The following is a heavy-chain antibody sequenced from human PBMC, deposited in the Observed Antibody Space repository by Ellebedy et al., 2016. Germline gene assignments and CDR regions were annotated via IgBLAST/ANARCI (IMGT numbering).Heavy chain of an antibody. CDR2: ISAYNGNT. CDR1: GYTFTSYG. V-gene: IGHV1-18*01. D-gene: IGHD6-13*01. CDR3: ARDRGYSSSWYSDY. Sequence: ASVKVSCKASGYTFTSYGISWVRQAPGQGIEWMGWISAYNGNTNYAQKLQGRVTMTTDTSTSTAYMELRSLRSDDTAVYYCARDRGYSSSWYSDYWGQGTLVTVSS. J-gene: IGHJ4*02.